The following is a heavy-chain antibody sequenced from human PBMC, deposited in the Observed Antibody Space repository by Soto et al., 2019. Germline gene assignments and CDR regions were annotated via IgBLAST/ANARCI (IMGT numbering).Heavy chain of an antibody. CDR2: IIPIFGTA. J-gene: IGHJ5*02. CDR1: GGTFSSYA. V-gene: IGHV1-69*01. Sequence: QVQLVQSGAEVKKPGSSVKVSCKASGGTFSSYAITWVRQAPGQGLEWMGGIIPIFGTANYAQKFQGRVTITADESLTTAYTELSILSSEDTAVYYCARDFPSSRSDPWGQGTLVTVSS. CDR3: ARDFPSSRSDP.